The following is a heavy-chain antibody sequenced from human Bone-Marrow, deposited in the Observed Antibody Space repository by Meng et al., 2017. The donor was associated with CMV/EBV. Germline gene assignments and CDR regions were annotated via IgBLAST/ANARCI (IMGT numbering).Heavy chain of an antibody. CDR1: RFTFNIYA. CDR3: AKMVGYCGGNSCASQPFDN. J-gene: IGHJ4*02. CDR2: VFATNDNP. V-gene: IGHV3-23*01. Sequence: GESLKISCAASRFTFNIYAMSWVRQAPGKGLEWVSTVFATNDNPKYSDSVQGRFAISRDNSRNTLYLQMSSLRAKDTAIYYCAKMVGYCGGNSCASQPFDNWGQGTLVTVSS. D-gene: IGHD2-21*01.